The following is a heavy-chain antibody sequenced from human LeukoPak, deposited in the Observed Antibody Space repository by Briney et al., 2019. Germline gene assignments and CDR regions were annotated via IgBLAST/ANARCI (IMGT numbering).Heavy chain of an antibody. D-gene: IGHD6-19*01. CDR2: INHSGST. CDR1: GGSFSGYY. CDR3: ARGPNSSGWYVNY. V-gene: IGHV4-34*01. Sequence: SETLSLTCAVYGGSFSGYYWSWIRQPPGKGLEWIGEINHSGSTNYNPSLKSRVTTSVDTSKNQFSLKLSSVTAADTAVYYCARGPNSSGWYVNYWGQGTLVTVSS. J-gene: IGHJ4*02.